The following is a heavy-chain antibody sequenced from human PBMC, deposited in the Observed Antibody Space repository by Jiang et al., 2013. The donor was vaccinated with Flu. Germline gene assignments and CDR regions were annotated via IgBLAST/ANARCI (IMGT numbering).Heavy chain of an antibody. CDR1: GFGFSSAW. CDR2: IKSKSDGGTT. Sequence: QLVESGGGLVKPGGSLRLSCAGSGFGFSSAWMNWVRQAPGKGLEWVARIKSKSDGGTTDYAASVKGRFTISRDDSKNMLFLQMNSLKTEDTAVYYCLKGWFDPWGQGTLVTVSS. J-gene: IGHJ5*02. CDR3: LKGWFDP. V-gene: IGHV3-15*07.